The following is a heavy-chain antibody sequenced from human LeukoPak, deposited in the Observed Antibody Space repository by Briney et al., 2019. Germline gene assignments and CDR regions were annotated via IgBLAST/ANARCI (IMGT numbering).Heavy chain of an antibody. V-gene: IGHV3-23*01. CDR3: AISLFTSATGTGRAFHI. D-gene: IGHD1-1*01. CDR1: EFTFSKFP. J-gene: IGHJ3*02. CDR2: ISASGDVT. Sequence: GGSLRLSCAASEFTFSKFPMGWVRQAPGRGLEWVSAISASGDVTFHADSVRGRFTISRDNSKSTLFLQMNDLRVEDTAKFYCAISLFTSATGTGRAFHIWGQGTMVSVSS.